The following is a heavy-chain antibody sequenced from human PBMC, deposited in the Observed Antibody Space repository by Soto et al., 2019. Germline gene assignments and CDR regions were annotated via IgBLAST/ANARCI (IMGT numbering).Heavy chain of an antibody. V-gene: IGHV4-4*02. CDR3: ARGSGWRVDP. CDR1: GGSVSGDDW. Sequence: QVQLQESGPGLMKPSETLSLTCTVSGGSVSGDDWWSWVRQPPEKGLEWIGEIYQSGTTNYNPSLNSRVTISLDKSKNQLSLKLTSLTAADTAVYYCARGSGWRVDPWGQGTLVTVSS. CDR2: IYQSGTT. J-gene: IGHJ5*02. D-gene: IGHD2-15*01.